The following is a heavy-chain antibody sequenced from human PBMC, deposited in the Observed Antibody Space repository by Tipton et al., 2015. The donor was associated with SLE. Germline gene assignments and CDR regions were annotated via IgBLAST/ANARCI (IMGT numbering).Heavy chain of an antibody. CDR3: AAHNWIY. J-gene: IGHJ4*02. V-gene: IGHV1-18*01. CDR2: ISAYNGNT. Sequence: QSGAAVKKPGASVKVSCKTSGYNFTNYAITWVRQASGQGLEWMGGISAYNGNTNYAQNLQGRVTMTTDTSTSTAYMELRSLRSDDAAVYYCAAHNWIYWGQGTLVTVSS. D-gene: IGHD2-2*03. CDR1: GYNFTNYA.